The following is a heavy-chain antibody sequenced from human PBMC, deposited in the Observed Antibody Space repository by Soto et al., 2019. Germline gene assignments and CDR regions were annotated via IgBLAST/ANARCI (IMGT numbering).Heavy chain of an antibody. CDR3: ARLDSDYDYYYAMDV. CDR2: IVPIYRSS. V-gene: IGHV1-69*18. CDR1: GGAFNNYV. Sequence: QVQLVQSGAEMKTPGSSVNVSCTLSGGAFNNYVISWVRQAPGQGLEWVGSIVPIYRSSLFAQKFQGRVTLSADETTNTVYMELRSLRSDDTAVYYCARLDSDYDYYYAMDVWGQGTTVTVSS. D-gene: IGHD5-18*01. J-gene: IGHJ6*02.